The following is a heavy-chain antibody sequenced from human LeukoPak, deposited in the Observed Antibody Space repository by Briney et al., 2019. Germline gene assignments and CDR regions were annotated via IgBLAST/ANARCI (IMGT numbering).Heavy chain of an antibody. Sequence: SESLSLTCTVSGGTISSYYWSWIRQPPGKGLEWIGYIYYSGSTNYNPSLKSRVTISVDTSKIQFSLKLSSVTAADTAVYYCARVWDSNAFDIWGQGTMVTVSS. CDR2: IYYSGST. V-gene: IGHV4-59*01. J-gene: IGHJ3*02. CDR3: ARVWDSNAFDI. CDR1: GGTISSYY. D-gene: IGHD1-26*01.